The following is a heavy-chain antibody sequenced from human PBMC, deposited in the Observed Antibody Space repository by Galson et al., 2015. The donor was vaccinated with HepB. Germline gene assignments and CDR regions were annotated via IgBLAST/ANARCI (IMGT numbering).Heavy chain of an antibody. CDR1: GFTFSSSA. CDR2: ISGSGGST. Sequence: SLRLSCAASGFTFSSSAMSWVRQAPGKGLEWVSAISGSGGSTYYADSVKGRFTISRDNSKNTLYLQMNSLRAEDTAVYYCAKGDLLGFGELLSYYYYGMDVWGQGTTVTVSS. D-gene: IGHD3-10*01. CDR3: AKGDLLGFGELLSYYYYGMDV. V-gene: IGHV3-23*01. J-gene: IGHJ6*02.